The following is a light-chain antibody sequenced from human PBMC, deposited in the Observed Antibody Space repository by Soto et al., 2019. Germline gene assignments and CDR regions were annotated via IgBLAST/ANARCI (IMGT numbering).Light chain of an antibody. CDR1: SSNIGSHF. J-gene: IGLJ3*02. CDR2: RDG. Sequence: QSVPTQPPSASGTPGQSLTISCSGSSSNIGSHFVYWYQHVPGTAPKLLIFRDGQRPSGVPARFFGSKSGTSASLAFSGLRSEDEADYYCAVWDQSLTGWVFGGGTKLTVL. CDR3: AVWDQSLTGWV. V-gene: IGLV1-47*01.